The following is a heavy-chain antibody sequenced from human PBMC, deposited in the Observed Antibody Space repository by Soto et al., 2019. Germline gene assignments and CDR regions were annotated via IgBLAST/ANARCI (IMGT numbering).Heavy chain of an antibody. CDR1: GFTFSNYA. CDR2: ISGTAVAT. CDR3: AKPPRPNWDWYYFDY. V-gene: IGHV3-23*01. J-gene: IGHJ4*02. Sequence: EVQLLESGGGLVQTGGSLTLSCAASGFTFSNYAMSWVRQAPGMRLEWVSTISGTAVATYYADSVKGRFTISRDNSKNTLSLQMNGLRAEDTAVYYCAKPPRPNWDWYYFDYWGQLNLVTFAS. D-gene: IGHD7-27*01.